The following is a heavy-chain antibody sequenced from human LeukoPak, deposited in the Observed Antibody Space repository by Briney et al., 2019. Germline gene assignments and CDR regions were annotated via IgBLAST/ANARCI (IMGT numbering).Heavy chain of an antibody. CDR2: IYSDDST. V-gene: IGHV3-53*01. D-gene: IGHD6-13*01. CDR3: ASRPRDAAALDY. J-gene: IGHJ4*02. CDR1: GFSVSGVY. Sequence: GRSLRLSCAASGFSVSGVYMSWVRQAPGKGLEWVSVIYSDDSTYYADSVKGRFTISRDNSKNTLNLQMNSLRAEDTAVYYCASRPRDAAALDYWGQGTLVTVSS.